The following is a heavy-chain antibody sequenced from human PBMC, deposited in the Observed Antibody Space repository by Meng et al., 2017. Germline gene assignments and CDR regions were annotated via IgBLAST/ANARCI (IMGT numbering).Heavy chain of an antibody. CDR2: MNPNSGNT. CDR1: GYTFTSYD. V-gene: IGHV1-8*01. Sequence: ASVKVSCKASGYTFTSYDINWVRQAPGQGLEWMGWMNPNSGNTGYAQKFQGRVTITRNTSISTAYMELSSLRSEDTAVYYCARGGPGIVGARWSYFDYWGQGTLVTVSS. J-gene: IGHJ4*02. CDR3: ARGGPGIVGARWSYFDY. D-gene: IGHD1-26*01.